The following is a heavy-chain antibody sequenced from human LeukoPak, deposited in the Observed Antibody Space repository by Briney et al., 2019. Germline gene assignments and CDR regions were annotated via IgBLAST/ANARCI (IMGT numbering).Heavy chain of an antibody. D-gene: IGHD2-2*01. Sequence: GGSLRPSCAVSGFTVSSNYMSWVRQAPGKGLEWVSVIYSGGSTYYADSVKGRFTISRDNSKNTLYLQMNSLRSEDTAVYYCARDVGSSVPPYYFDYWGQGTLVTVSS. V-gene: IGHV3-53*05. J-gene: IGHJ4*02. CDR1: GFTVSSNY. CDR2: IYSGGST. CDR3: ARDVGSSVPPYYFDY.